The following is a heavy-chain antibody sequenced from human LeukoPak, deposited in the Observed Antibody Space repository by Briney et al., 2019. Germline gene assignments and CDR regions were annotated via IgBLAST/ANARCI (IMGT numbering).Heavy chain of an antibody. D-gene: IGHD4-17*01. CDR2: IYYSGST. CDR1: GGSVSSGSYY. V-gene: IGHV4-61*01. CDR3: ARDHGDYADY. J-gene: IGHJ4*02. Sequence: SETLSLTCTVSGGSVSSGSYYWSWIRQPPGKGLEWIGYIYYSGSTNYNPSLKSRVIISVDTSKNQFSLKLSSVTAADTAVYYCARDHGDYADYWGQGTLVTVSS.